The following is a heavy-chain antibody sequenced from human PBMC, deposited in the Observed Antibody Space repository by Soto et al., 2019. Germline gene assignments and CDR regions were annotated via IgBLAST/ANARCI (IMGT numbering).Heavy chain of an antibody. J-gene: IGHJ6*02. CDR2: MNPNSGNT. D-gene: IGHD6-19*01. V-gene: IGHV1-8*01. Sequence: ASVTVSCKASGYTFTSYDINWVRQATGQGLEWMGWMNPNSGNTGYAQKFQGRVTMTRNTSISTAYMELSSLRSEDTAVYYCARGFSSGSNYYYYGMDVWGQGTTVTVSS. CDR1: GYTFTSYD. CDR3: ARGFSSGSNYYYYGMDV.